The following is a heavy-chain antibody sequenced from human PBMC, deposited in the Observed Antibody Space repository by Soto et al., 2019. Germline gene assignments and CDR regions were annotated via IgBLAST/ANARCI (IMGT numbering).Heavy chain of an antibody. Sequence: QVPLVQSGAEMKKPGSSEKVSCQSSGGTFNTYAMNWVRQAPGQGPEWMGDISPMFGAANYAPKFQGRVTITADESTGTSYMQLSSLTSEDTALYFCAREVQVHTPAFVYWGQGTLVTVSS. J-gene: IGHJ4*02. V-gene: IGHV1-69*19. CDR1: GGTFNTYA. D-gene: IGHD3-10*01. CDR2: ISPMFGAA. CDR3: AREVQVHTPAFVY.